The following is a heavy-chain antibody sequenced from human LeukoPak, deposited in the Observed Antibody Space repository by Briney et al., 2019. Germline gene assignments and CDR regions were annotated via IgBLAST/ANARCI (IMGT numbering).Heavy chain of an antibody. V-gene: IGHV4-39*07. Sequence: SETLSLTCTVSGGSISSSSYYWGWIRQPPWKGLEWIGSIYYSGSTYYNPSLKSRVTISVDTSKNQFSLKLISVTAADTAVYYCARERQIAVVTGSTFDLWGPGALVIVSA. J-gene: IGHJ3*01. CDR1: GGSISSSSYY. CDR2: IYYSGST. CDR3: ARERQIAVVTGSTFDL. D-gene: IGHD1-14*01.